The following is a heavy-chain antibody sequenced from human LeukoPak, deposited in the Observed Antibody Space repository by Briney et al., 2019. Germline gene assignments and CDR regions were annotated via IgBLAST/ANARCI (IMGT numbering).Heavy chain of an antibody. CDR1: GYSISSCYY. D-gene: IGHD3-22*01. J-gene: IGHJ4*02. CDR2: IYHTGST. CDR3: ASGGTAVVMALTYYFDT. V-gene: IGHV4-38-2*01. Sequence: PSETLSLACAVSGYSISSCYYWGWIRQPPGKGREWIGSIYHTGSTYYNPSLQSRVTISLDSPKNQFSLRLTSVTAADTAVYYCASGGTAVVMALTYYFDTWGQGTPVTVSS.